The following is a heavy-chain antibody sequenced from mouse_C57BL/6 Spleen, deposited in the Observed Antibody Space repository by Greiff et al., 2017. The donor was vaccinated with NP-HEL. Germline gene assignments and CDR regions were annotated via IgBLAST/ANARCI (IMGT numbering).Heavy chain of an antibody. J-gene: IGHJ4*01. V-gene: IGHV1-62-2*01. CDR2: FYPGSGSI. D-gene: IGHD2-10*01. CDR3: ARHETPGLHSGYAMDY. Sequence: VVKPGASVKLSCKASGYTFTEYTIHWVKQRSGQGLEWIGWFYPGSGSIKYNEKFKDKATLTADKSSSTVYMELSRLTSEDSAVYFCARHETPGLHSGYAMDYWGQGTSVTVSS. CDR1: GYTFTEYT.